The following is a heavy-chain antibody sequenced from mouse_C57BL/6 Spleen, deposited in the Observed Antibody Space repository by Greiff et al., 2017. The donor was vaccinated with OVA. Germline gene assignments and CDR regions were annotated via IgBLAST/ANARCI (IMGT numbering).Heavy chain of an antibody. CDR2: ISDGGSYT. CDR3: ARRDGNYGAWFAY. V-gene: IGHV5-4*01. Sequence: EVQRVESGGGLVKPGGSLKLSCAASGFTFSSYAMSWVRQTPEKRLEWVATISDGGSYTYYPDNVKGRFTISRDNAKNNLYLQMSHLKSEDTAMYYCARRDGNYGAWFAYWGQGTLVTVSA. CDR1: GFTFSSYA. D-gene: IGHD2-1*01. J-gene: IGHJ3*01.